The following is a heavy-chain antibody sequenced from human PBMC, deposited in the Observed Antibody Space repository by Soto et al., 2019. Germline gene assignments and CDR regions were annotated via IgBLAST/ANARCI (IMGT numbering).Heavy chain of an antibody. V-gene: IGHV4-39*07. CDR1: GGTIRSRSYC. Sequence: SETLSLTSTVSGGTIRSRSYCWGWIKQPPGKGLEWIGGIYYSGSTNYNPSLKSRVTISVDTSKNQFSLKLSSVTAADTAVYYCARGTSSKWLRTEYYYYGMDVWGQGTTVTVSS. D-gene: IGHD5-12*01. J-gene: IGHJ6*02. CDR2: IYYSGST. CDR3: ARGTSSKWLRTEYYYYGMDV.